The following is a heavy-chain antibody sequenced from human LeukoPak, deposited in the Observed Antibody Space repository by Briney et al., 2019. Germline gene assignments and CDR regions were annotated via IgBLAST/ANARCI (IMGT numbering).Heavy chain of an antibody. CDR3: SRAADSGDYVLS. CDR2: IYYTGST. V-gene: IGHV4-59*11. Sequence: AETLSITWTGPGVSIRSRFWSWIRQPPGKGPEWIGYIYYTGSTNYNCSLKSRVTISVDTSKNQFSLKLSSVTAADTAVYYCSRAADSGDYVLSWGQGTLVTVSS. CDR1: GVSIRSRF. D-gene: IGHD4-17*01. J-gene: IGHJ5*02.